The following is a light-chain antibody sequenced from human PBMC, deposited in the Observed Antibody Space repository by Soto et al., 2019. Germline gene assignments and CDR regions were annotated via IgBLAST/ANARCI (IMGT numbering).Light chain of an antibody. CDR2: EVS. CDR3: SSYTSSRILLYV. Sequence: QSALTQPASVSGSPGQSVTISCTGTSSDVGGYQYVTWYQQHPGKAPKLIIYEVSNRPSGVSNRFSGSKSGNTASLTISGHQAEDEADYYCSSYTSSRILLYVFGTGTEVTVL. V-gene: IGLV2-14*01. J-gene: IGLJ1*01. CDR1: SSDVGGYQY.